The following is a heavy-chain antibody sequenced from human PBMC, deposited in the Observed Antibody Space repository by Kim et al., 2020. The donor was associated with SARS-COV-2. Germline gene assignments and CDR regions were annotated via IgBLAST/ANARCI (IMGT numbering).Heavy chain of an antibody. CDR3: AKSSQWLDTYWYFDL. V-gene: IGHV3-30*02. Sequence: DSVKGRFTISRDNYKNTLYLQMNSLRAEDTAVYYCAKSSQWLDTYWYFDLWGRGTLVTVSS. J-gene: IGHJ2*01. D-gene: IGHD6-19*01.